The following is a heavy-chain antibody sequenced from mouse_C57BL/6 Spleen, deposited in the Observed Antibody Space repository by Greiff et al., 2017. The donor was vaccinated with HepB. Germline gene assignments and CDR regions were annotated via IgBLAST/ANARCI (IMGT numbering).Heavy chain of an antibody. CDR1: GYTFTDYY. CDR2: IYPGRGNT. V-gene: IGHV1-76*01. D-gene: IGHD1-1*01. Sequence: VQLQQSGAELVRPGASVKLSCKASGYTFTDYYINWVKQRPGQGLEWIARIYPGRGNTYYNEKFKGKATLTADKSSSTAYMQLSSLTSEDSAVYFCARQAYYYGSSPYWYFDVWGTGTTVTVSS. CDR3: ARQAYYYGSSPYWYFDV. J-gene: IGHJ1*03.